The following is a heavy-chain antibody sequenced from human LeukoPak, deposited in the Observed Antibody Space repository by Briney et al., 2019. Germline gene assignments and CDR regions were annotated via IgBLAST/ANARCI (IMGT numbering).Heavy chain of an antibody. Sequence: GGSLRLSCTASGFTFDDHAMHWVRQAPGKGLEWVSGISWNSGRIAYADSVKGRFTISRDNAKTSLYLQMYSLRAEDTALYYCTKDIGYSTSSFGVDYWGQGTLVTVSS. V-gene: IGHV3-9*01. CDR1: GFTFDDHA. D-gene: IGHD6-6*01. J-gene: IGHJ4*02. CDR3: TKDIGYSTSSFGVDY. CDR2: ISWNSGRI.